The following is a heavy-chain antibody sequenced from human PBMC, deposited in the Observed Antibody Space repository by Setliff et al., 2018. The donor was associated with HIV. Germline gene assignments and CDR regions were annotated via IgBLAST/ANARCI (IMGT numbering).Heavy chain of an antibody. D-gene: IGHD3-22*01. J-gene: IGHJ4*02. V-gene: IGHV1-18*01. CDR1: GYTFISYA. CDR3: AGGGDAHSDPSGFPH. CDR2: INPNNGNT. Sequence: ASVKVSCKASGYTFISYAVYWVRQAPGQGLEWVGWINPNNGNTKYAQNFQGRVSMTTTDTSTTTAYLEVRCLTSDDPAVYYCAGGGDAHSDPSGFPHWGKGTRGTAPQ.